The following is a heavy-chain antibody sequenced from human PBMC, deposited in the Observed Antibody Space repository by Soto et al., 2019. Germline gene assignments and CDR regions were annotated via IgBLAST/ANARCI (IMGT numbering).Heavy chain of an antibody. CDR3: ARDLAVGLVDY. CDR2: ISGYNGNT. D-gene: IGHD6-19*01. J-gene: IGHJ4*02. CDR1: GYTFTSYG. V-gene: IGHV1-18*01. Sequence: QVQLVQSGAEVKKPAASVKVSCKASGYTFTSYGISWVRQAPGQGLEWMGWISGYNGNTNYAQKLQCRVTMSTDTATSTAYMALMSLRSDDTAVYYCARDLAVGLVDYWGQGTLVTVSS.